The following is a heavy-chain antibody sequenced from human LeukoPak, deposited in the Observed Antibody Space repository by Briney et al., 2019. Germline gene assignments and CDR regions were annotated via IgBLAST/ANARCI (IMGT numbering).Heavy chain of an antibody. D-gene: IGHD1-7*01. CDR2: MNPNSGNT. J-gene: IGHJ5*02. CDR1: GYTFTSYD. CDR3: ARGRVGPSRRTGTMVWFDP. V-gene: IGHV1-8*03. Sequence: ASVKVSCKASGYTFTSYDINWVRQATGQGLEWMGWMNPNSGNTGYAQKFQGRVTITRNTSISTAYMELSSLRSEDTAFYYCARGRVGPSRRTGTMVWFDPWSQGTLVTVSS.